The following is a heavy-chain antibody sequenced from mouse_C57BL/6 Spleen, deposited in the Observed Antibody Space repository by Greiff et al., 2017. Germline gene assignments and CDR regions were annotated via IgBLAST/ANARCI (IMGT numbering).Heavy chain of an antibody. CDR2: IYPGDGDT. V-gene: IGHV1-82*01. D-gene: IGHD2-4*01. CDR1: GYAFSSSW. J-gene: IGHJ4*01. Sequence: VQLQQSGPELVKPGASVKISCKASGYAFSSSWMNWVKQRPGTGLEWIGRIYPGDGDTNYNGKFKGKATLTADKSSSTAYMQLSSLTSEDSAVYFCAIIYYDYDEGYYAMDYWGQGTSVTVSS. CDR3: AIIYYDYDEGYYAMDY.